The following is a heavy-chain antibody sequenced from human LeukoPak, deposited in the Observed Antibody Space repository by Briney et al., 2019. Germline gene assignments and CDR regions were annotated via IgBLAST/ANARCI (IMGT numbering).Heavy chain of an antibody. V-gene: IGHV3-20*04. CDR2: INWSGGST. CDR1: GFAFDEHG. J-gene: IGHJ4*02. CDR3: ARAPITSPFYFDY. Sequence: GGSLRLSCTASGFAFDEHGMSWVRQVPGKGLEWVSGINWSGGSTGYADPLKGRFTISRDNAKNSLYLQMDSLRAEDTALYYCARAPITSPFYFDYWGQGTLVTVSS. D-gene: IGHD2-2*01.